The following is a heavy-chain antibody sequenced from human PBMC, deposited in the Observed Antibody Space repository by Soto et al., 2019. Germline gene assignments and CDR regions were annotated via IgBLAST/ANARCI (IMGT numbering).Heavy chain of an antibody. CDR3: ARSPGAVGTSWLDP. V-gene: IGHV1-18*01. D-gene: IGHD6-13*01. CDR1: GYTFTMYG. CDR2: ISAYNGNT. Sequence: ASVKVSCKASGYTFTMYGISWVRQAPGQGLEWMGWISAYNGNTKYAEKVQGRVTMTTDTSTSTAYMELRSLGFDDTAVYYCARSPGAVGTSWLDPWGQGSLVTVSS. J-gene: IGHJ5*02.